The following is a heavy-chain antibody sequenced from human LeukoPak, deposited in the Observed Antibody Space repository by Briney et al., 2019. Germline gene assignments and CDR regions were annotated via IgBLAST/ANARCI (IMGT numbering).Heavy chain of an antibody. D-gene: IGHD7-27*01. CDR2: ILNEGSSA. V-gene: IGHV3-33*05. CDR3: ARDSITGDNSLDY. Sequence: PGGSLRLSCAASGFTFSTYGMHWVRQAPGKGLEWVAVILNEGSSARYADSVRGRFTTSRDNSKNTLYLQMNSLRAEDTAVYYCARDSITGDNSLDYWGRGTLVTVSS. J-gene: IGHJ4*02. CDR1: GFTFSTYG.